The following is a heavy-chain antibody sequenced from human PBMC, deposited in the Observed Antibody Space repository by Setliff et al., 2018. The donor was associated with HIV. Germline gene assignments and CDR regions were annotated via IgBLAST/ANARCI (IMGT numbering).Heavy chain of an antibody. CDR1: GDSINTDGLY. V-gene: IGHV4-31*03. CDR2: IHYNGIT. J-gene: IGHJ5*02. CDR3: ARTKGGSKHGSFWDS. D-gene: IGHD3-10*01. Sequence: SLTCTVSGDSINTDGLYWTWIRQHPATGLEWIGYIHYNGITYYNPSLESRVSISVDLSKNQFSLKLNSVTVADTAVYYCARTKGGSKHGSFWDSWGQGILVTVSS.